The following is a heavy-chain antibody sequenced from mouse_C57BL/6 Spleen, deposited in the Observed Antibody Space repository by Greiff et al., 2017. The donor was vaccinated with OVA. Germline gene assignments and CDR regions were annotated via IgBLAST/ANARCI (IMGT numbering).Heavy chain of an antibody. D-gene: IGHD4-1*01. CDR1: GYTFTSYW. V-gene: IGHV1-69*01. CDR3: ARVGRGFAY. J-gene: IGHJ3*01. Sequence: VQLQQPGAELVMPGASVKLSCKASGYTFTSYWMHWVKQRPGQGLEWIGEIDPSDSYTNYNQKFKGKSTLTVDKSSSTAYMQLSSLTSEDSAVYYCARVGRGFAYWGQGTLVTVSA. CDR2: IDPSDSYT.